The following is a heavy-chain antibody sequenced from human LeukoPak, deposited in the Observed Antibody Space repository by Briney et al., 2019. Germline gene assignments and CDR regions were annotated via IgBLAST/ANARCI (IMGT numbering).Heavy chain of an antibody. J-gene: IGHJ4*02. CDR3: TRARNSSFDY. D-gene: IGHD1-14*01. Sequence: SQTLSLTCATSGFTVSSYAVTGVWIRQSPSRGLEWLGRTYYASQWSNEYALSVTRRITINPDTCKIQIFRQLNSVTPYCTGVYPRTRARNSSFDYWGQGTLVTVSS. CDR2: TYYASQWSN. V-gene: IGHV6-1*01. CDR1: GFTVSSYAVT.